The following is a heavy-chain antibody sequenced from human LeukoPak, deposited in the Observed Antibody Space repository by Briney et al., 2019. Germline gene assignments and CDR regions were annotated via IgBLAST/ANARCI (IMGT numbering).Heavy chain of an antibody. J-gene: IGHJ4*02. V-gene: IGHV3-74*01. CDR2: INSDGSST. D-gene: IGHD7-27*01. CDR1: GFTFSSSW. CDR3: ARDLGPRN. Sequence: GGSLRLSCAPSGFTFSSSWMHWARQAPGKGLVWVSHINSDGSSTAYADSVKGRFTISRDNAKKTLYLQMNSLSAEDTAVYYCARDLGPRNWGQGTLVTVSS.